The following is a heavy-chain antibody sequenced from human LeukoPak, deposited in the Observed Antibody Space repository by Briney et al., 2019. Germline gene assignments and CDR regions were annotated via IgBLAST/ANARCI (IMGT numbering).Heavy chain of an antibody. CDR2: IIPIFGIA. Sequence: AASVKVSCKASGGTFSSYAISWVRQAPGQGLEWMGRIIPIFGIANYAQKFQGRVTITADKSTSTAYMELSSLRSEDTAVYYCARGQGYYYDSSGYLDPQNDAFDIWGQGTMVTVSS. CDR1: GGTFSSYA. J-gene: IGHJ3*02. D-gene: IGHD3-22*01. V-gene: IGHV1-69*04. CDR3: ARGQGYYYDSSGYLDPQNDAFDI.